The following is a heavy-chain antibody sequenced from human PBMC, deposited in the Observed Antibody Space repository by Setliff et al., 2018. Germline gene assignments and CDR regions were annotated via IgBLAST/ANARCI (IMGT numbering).Heavy chain of an antibody. Sequence: SVKVSCKASGGTFINYAISWVRQAPGQGLEWMGGITPIFGTANYAQKFQGRVTITADESTSTAYMELSSLRSEDTAVYYCARVSRTIVAARGFDYWGRGTLVTVSS. CDR2: ITPIFGTA. V-gene: IGHV1-69*01. D-gene: IGHD1-26*01. CDR3: ARVSRTIVAARGFDY. CDR1: GGTFINYA. J-gene: IGHJ4*02.